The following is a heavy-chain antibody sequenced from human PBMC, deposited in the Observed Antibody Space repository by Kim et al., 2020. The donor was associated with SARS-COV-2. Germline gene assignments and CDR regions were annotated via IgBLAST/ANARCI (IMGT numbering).Heavy chain of an antibody. V-gene: IGHV1-69*13. D-gene: IGHD2-15*01. CDR2: IIPISGTA. J-gene: IGHJ6*02. CDR3: ARDSGSGLVVVVVAAPKADYGMDV. CDR1: GGTFSSYA. Sequence: SVKVSCKASGGTFSSYAISWVRQAPGQGLEWMGGIIPISGTANYAQKFQGRVTITADESTSTAYMELSSLRSEDTAVYYCARDSGSGLVVVVVAAPKADYGMDVWGQGTTVTVSS.